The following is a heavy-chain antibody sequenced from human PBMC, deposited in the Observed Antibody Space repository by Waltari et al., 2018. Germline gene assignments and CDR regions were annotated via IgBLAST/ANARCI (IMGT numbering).Heavy chain of an antibody. CDR3: AKGDHYYDSSGYPS. CDR1: GFTFSSYG. V-gene: IGHV3-30*18. CDR2: ISYDGSNK. J-gene: IGHJ5*02. D-gene: IGHD3-22*01. Sequence: QVQLVESGGGVVQPGRSLRLSCAASGFTFSSYGMPWVRQAPGKGLEWVAVISYDGSNKYYADSVKGRFTISRDNSKNTLYLQMNSLRAEDTAVYYCAKGDHYYDSSGYPSWGQGTLVTVSS.